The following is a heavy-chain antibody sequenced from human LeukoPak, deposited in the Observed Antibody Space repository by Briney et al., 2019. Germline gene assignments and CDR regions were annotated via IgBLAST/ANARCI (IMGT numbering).Heavy chain of an antibody. D-gene: IGHD3-22*01. CDR2: IYHSGST. CDR3: ASYITMIVAVIKD. CDR1: GYSISSGYY. V-gene: IGHV4-38-2*02. J-gene: IGHJ4*02. Sequence: SETLSLTCTVSGYSISSGYYWGWIRQPPGRGLEWIGGIYHSGSTYYNPSLKSRVTISVDTSKNQFSLKLSSVTAADTAVYYCASYITMIVAVIKDWGQGTLVTVS.